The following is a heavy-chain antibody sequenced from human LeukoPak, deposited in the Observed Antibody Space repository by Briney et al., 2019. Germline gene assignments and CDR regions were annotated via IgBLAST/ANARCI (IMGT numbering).Heavy chain of an antibody. CDR2: ISGSGGNT. V-gene: IGHV3-23*01. Sequence: SGGSLRLSCAASGFTFSTYTMSWVRQAPGKGLEWVSAISGSGGNTYYADSVKGRFTISRDNSKNTLYLQMDSLRADDTAVYYCAKAAFSRTCYFDYWGQGTLVTASS. J-gene: IGHJ4*02. CDR3: AKAAFSRTCYFDY. D-gene: IGHD3-3*02. CDR1: GFTFSTYT.